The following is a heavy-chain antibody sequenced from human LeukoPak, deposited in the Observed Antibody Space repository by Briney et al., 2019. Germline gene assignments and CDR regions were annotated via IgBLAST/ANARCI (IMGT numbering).Heavy chain of an antibody. D-gene: IGHD6-13*01. J-gene: IGHJ4*02. V-gene: IGHV3-21*01. CDR1: GFTFSSYS. CDR3: ARETRSSSWSTSDY. Sequence: GGSLRLSCAASGFTFSSYSMNWVRQAPGKGLEWVSSISSSSRYIYYADSVKGRFTISRDNAKNSLYLQMNSLRAEDTAVYYCARETRSSSWSTSDYWGQGTLVTVSS. CDR2: ISSSSRYI.